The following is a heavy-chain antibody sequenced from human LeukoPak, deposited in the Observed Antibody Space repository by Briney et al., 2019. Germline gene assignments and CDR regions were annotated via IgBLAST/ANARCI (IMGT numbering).Heavy chain of an antibody. D-gene: IGHD3-10*01. V-gene: IGHV3-30*02. Sequence: GGSLRLSCAASGFTFSSYGMHWVRQAPGKGLERVAFIRYDGSNKYYADSVKGRFTISRDNSKNTLYLQMNSLRAEDTAVYYCAKWLYGSGSHNWFDPWGQGTLVTVSS. J-gene: IGHJ5*02. CDR1: GFTFSSYG. CDR2: IRYDGSNK. CDR3: AKWLYGSGSHNWFDP.